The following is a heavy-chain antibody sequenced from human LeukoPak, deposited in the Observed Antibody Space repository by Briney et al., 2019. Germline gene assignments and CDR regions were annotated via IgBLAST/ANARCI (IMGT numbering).Heavy chain of an antibody. D-gene: IGHD3-22*01. J-gene: IGHJ4*02. Sequence: SETLSLTCTVSGGSISSYYWSWIRQPAAKGLEWIGYIYYSGSTNYNPSLKSRVTISVDTSKNQFSLKLSSVTAADTAVYCCARSQYYDSSGYYVFYFDYWGQGTLVTVSS. CDR2: IYYSGST. CDR1: GGSISSYY. V-gene: IGHV4-59*01. CDR3: ARSQYYDSSGYYVFYFDY.